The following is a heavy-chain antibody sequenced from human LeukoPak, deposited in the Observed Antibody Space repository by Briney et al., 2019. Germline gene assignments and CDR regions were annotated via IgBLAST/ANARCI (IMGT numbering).Heavy chain of an antibody. CDR3: ARCYYDFWSGYADAFDI. D-gene: IGHD3-3*01. Sequence: ASVKVSCKASGYTFTSYGISWVRQAPGQGLEWMGWISAYNGNTNYAQKLQGRVTVTTDTSTSTAYMELRSLRSDDTAVYYCARCYYDFWSGYADAFDIWGQGTMVTVSS. J-gene: IGHJ3*02. CDR1: GYTFTSYG. CDR2: ISAYNGNT. V-gene: IGHV1-18*01.